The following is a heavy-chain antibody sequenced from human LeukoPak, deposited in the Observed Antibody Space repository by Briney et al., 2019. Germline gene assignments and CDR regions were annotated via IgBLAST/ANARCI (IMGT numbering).Heavy chain of an antibody. CDR1: GFTVSSYS. D-gene: IGHD2-15*01. CDR2: ISSSSSYI. CDR3: ARIRCSGGSCYGLYYFDY. Sequence: GGSLRLSCAASGFTVSSYSMNWVRQAPGKGLEWVSSISSSSSYIYYADSVKGRFTISRDNAKNSLYLQMNSLRAEDTAVYYCARIRCSGGSCYGLYYFDYWGQGTLVTVSS. J-gene: IGHJ4*02. V-gene: IGHV3-21*01.